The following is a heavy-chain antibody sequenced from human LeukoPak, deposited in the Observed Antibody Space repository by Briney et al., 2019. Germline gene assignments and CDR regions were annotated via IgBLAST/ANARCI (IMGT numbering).Heavy chain of an antibody. V-gene: IGHV1-46*01. CDR2: INPDGGNT. D-gene: IGHD5-24*01. CDR1: GFTFTSSA. CDR3: ARIRDGYNDAYDI. Sequence: GGSVKVSCKASGFTFTSSAMHWVRQAPGQVLEWMGLINPDGGNTNYAQNFQGRVTLTRDTSTSTVYMELSSLRSEDTAIYYCARIRDGYNDAYDIWGQGTVVTVPS. J-gene: IGHJ3*02.